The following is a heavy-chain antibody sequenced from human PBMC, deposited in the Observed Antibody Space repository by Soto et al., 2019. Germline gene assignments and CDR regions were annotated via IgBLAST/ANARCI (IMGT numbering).Heavy chain of an antibody. D-gene: IGHD2-15*01. CDR3: AAATPLYYYYGMDV. V-gene: IGHV3-48*03. CDR1: GFTFSSYE. J-gene: IGHJ6*02. CDR2: ISSSGSTI. Sequence: GWSLRLSCAASGFTFSSYEMNWVRQAPGKGLEWVSYISSSGSTIYYADSVKGRFTISRDNAKNSLYLQMNSLRAEDTAVYYCAAATPLYYYYGMDVWGQGTTVTVSS.